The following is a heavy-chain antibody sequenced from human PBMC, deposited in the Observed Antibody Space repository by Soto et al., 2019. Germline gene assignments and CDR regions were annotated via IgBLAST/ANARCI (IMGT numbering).Heavy chain of an antibody. CDR2: IYYSGTA. J-gene: IGHJ6*03. CDR1: GGSISSYY. Sequence: QVQLQEACPGLVKPSETLSITCTVSGGSISSYYWSWFRQPPGKGLEWIGYIYYSGTANYNPSLTRRVTISADTSKNQFALELGAMTAADTAVYYCARVDYHIYNVDVWGKGAKVTVSS. V-gene: IGHV4-59*01. CDR3: ARVDYHIYNVDV.